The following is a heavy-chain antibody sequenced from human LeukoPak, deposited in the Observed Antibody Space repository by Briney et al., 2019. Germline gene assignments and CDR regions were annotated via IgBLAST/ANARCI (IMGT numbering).Heavy chain of an antibody. Sequence: SETLSLTCAVYGGSLSGYYWSWIRQPPGKGLEWIGEINHSGSTNYNPSLKGRVTISVDTSKYQFSLKLSSVTAADTAVYYCARGRSIAARRYGLDVWGQGTTVTVSS. CDR1: GGSLSGYY. V-gene: IGHV4-34*01. CDR3: ARGRSIAARRYGLDV. D-gene: IGHD6-6*01. CDR2: INHSGST. J-gene: IGHJ6*02.